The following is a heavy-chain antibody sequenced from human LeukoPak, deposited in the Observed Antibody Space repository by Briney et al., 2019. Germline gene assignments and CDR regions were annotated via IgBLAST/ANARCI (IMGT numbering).Heavy chain of an antibody. V-gene: IGHV3-9*01. Sequence: QPGRSLRLSCAASGFTFDDYAMHWVRQAPGKGLEWVSGISWNSGSIGYADSVKGRFTISRDNAKNSLYLQMNSLRAEDTALYYCAKGLSGSYYKEGFDYWGQGTLVTVSS. J-gene: IGHJ4*02. CDR2: ISWNSGSI. CDR1: GFTFDDYA. D-gene: IGHD3-10*01. CDR3: AKGLSGSYYKEGFDY.